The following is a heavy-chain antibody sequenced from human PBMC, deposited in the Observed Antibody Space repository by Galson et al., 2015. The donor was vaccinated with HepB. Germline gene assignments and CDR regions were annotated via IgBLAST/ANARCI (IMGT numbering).Heavy chain of an antibody. Sequence: SLRLSCAASGFTFSDHYMTWIRQAPGKGLEWLSYISASATYTNYADSVKGRFTISRDNAKNSLYLQMNSLTAEDTAVLYCARVAASDYGDHAHFDYWGQGTLVTVSS. CDR1: GFTFSDHY. V-gene: IGHV3-11*06. J-gene: IGHJ4*02. CDR2: ISASATYT. CDR3: ARVAASDYGDHAHFDY. D-gene: IGHD4-17*01.